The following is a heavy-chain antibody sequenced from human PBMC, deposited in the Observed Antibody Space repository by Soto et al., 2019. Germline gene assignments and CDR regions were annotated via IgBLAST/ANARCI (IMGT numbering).Heavy chain of an antibody. CDR2: IYYSGST. Sequence: QVQLQESGPGLVKPSQTLSLTCTVSGGSISSGGYYWSWIRQHPGKGLEWIGYIYYSGSTYYNPSIKSRVTRSVDTSKNQFSLKLSSVTSADTAVYYCASCDDSSGYSERYFDLWGRGTLVTVSS. D-gene: IGHD3-22*01. V-gene: IGHV4-31*03. CDR1: GGSISSGGYY. J-gene: IGHJ2*01. CDR3: ASCDDSSGYSERYFDL.